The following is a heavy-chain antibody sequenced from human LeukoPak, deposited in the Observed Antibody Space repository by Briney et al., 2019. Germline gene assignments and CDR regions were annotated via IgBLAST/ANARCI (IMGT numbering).Heavy chain of an antibody. CDR1: GFTFSSYG. CDR3: ARSSRFPGY. Sequence: GGSLRLSCAASGFTFSSYGMHWVRQAPGKGLDWVAFIRYDGTKKYYADSVKGRFTISRDNSKNTLYLQMNSLRAEDTAVYYCARSSRFPGYWGQGTLVTVSS. J-gene: IGHJ4*02. D-gene: IGHD2-21*01. CDR2: IRYDGTKK. V-gene: IGHV3-30*02.